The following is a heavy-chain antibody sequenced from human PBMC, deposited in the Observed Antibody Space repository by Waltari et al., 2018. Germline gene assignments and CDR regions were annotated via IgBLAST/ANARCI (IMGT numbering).Heavy chain of an antibody. CDR3: ARDSDQKNGGGDCYGY. Sequence: EVQLVESGGGLVQPGGSLRLSCAASGFTFSSYSMNWVRQAPGKGLEWVSYISSSSSTIYYADSVKGRLTISRDNAKNSLYLQMNSLRAEDTAVYYWARDSDQKNGGGDCYGYWGQGTLVTVSS. V-gene: IGHV3-48*01. J-gene: IGHJ4*02. CDR2: ISSSSSTI. CDR1: GFTFSSYS. D-gene: IGHD2-21*02.